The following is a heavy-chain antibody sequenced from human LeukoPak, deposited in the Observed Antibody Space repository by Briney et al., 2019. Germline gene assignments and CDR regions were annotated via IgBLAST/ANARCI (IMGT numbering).Heavy chain of an antibody. CDR3: ARAERDFWSGSTTYYFDY. D-gene: IGHD3-3*01. CDR1: GYTFTGYY. CDR2: INPNSGGT. Sequence: ASVKVSCKASGYTFTGYYMHWVRQAPGQGLEWMGWINPNSGGTNYAQKFQGRVTMTRDTSISTAYMELSRLRSDDTAVYYCARAERDFWSGSTTYYFDYWGQGTLVTVSS. J-gene: IGHJ4*02. V-gene: IGHV1-2*02.